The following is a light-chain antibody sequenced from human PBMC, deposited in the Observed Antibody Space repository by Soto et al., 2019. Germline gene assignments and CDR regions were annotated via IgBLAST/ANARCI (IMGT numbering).Light chain of an antibody. CDR1: QSVSRSY. V-gene: IGKV3-20*01. Sequence: EVVLTQSPGTLSLSPGERATLSCWASQSVSRSYLAGYQQKPGQAPRLLIYIASSRATGIPDRFSGSGSGTDVTLTIGRLEHEDFAMYYCQQYGSSPYTFGQGTKREIK. CDR3: QQYGSSPYT. J-gene: IGKJ2*01. CDR2: IAS.